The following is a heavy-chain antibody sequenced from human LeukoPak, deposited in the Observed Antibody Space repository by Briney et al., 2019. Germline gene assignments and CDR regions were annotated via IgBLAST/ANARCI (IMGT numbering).Heavy chain of an antibody. Sequence: SETLSLTCTVTGGSVTSNNHCWTWIRQPPGKGLEWIGYVSYSGSTNYNPSLKSRVTISLDTSKNQFSLRLSSVTAADTAVYYCAGDLYGSGHFLPESPWGQGTLVTVSS. J-gene: IGHJ5*02. D-gene: IGHD3-10*01. CDR3: AGDLYGSGHFLPESP. CDR2: VSYSGST. CDR1: GGSVTSNNHC. V-gene: IGHV4-61*01.